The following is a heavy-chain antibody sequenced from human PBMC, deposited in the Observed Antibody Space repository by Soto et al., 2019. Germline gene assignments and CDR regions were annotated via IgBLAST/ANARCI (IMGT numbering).Heavy chain of an antibody. CDR3: ARERGYNYGCSDY. V-gene: IGHV3-48*02. D-gene: IGHD5-18*01. CDR1: GFTFSSYS. CDR2: ISSSSSTI. J-gene: IGHJ4*02. Sequence: GGSLRLSCAASGFTFSSYSMNWVRQAPGKGLEWISYISSSSSTIYYADSVKGRFTISRDNAKNSLSLQMNSLRDEDTAVYYCARERGYNYGCSDYWGQGALVTVAS.